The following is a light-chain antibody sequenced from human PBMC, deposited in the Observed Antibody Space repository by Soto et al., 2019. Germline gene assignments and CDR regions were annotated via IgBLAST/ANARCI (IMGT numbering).Light chain of an antibody. CDR3: QQYGSSPLT. Sequence: EVTLTQSPGSLSLSPGERATLSCRASQSVSSNYLAWYQQKPGQAPRLLIYGASGRATGIPDRFSGSGSGTDFTLTISRLEPEDFAVYDCQQYGSSPLTFGQGTKVDIK. V-gene: IGKV3-20*01. CDR1: QSVSSNY. CDR2: GAS. J-gene: IGKJ1*01.